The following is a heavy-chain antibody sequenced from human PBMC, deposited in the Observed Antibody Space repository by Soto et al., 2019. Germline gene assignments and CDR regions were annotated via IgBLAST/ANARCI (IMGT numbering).Heavy chain of an antibody. J-gene: IGHJ6*03. Sequence: RASVKVSCKASGYTFTGYYMHWVRQAPGQGLEWMGWINPNSGGTNYAQKFQGWVTMTRDTSISTAYMELSRLRSDDTTVYYYGRDGRKADYYYYYYMDVWGKGTTVTVSS. V-gene: IGHV1-2*04. CDR2: INPNSGGT. CDR3: GRDGRKADYYYYYYMDV. CDR1: GYTFTGYY.